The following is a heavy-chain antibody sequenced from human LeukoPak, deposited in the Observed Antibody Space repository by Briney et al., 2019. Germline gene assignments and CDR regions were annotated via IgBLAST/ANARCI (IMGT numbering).Heavy chain of an antibody. CDR2: IYTSGST. D-gene: IGHD5-18*01. J-gene: IGHJ4*02. CDR1: GGSMHSYY. V-gene: IGHV4-4*07. CDR3: ARVGIAMVLDY. Sequence: SETLSLTCTVSGGSMHSYYWSWIRQPAGKGLEWIGRIYTSGSTNYNPSLKSRVTISVDTSKNQFSLKLSSVTAADTAVYYCARVGIAMVLDYWGQGTLVTVSS.